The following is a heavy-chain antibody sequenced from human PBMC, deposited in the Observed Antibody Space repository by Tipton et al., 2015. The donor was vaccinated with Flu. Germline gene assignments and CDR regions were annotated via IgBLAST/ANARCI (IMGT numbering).Heavy chain of an antibody. V-gene: IGHV3-7*01. J-gene: IGHJ5*02. CDR3: ARFAGGP. D-gene: IGHD3-16*01. CDR1: GFTFSTYW. Sequence: GSLRLSCAASGFTFSTYWMGWVRQAPGKGLEWVANINQGGSEKYYVDSVKGRFTISRDNAKNSLHLQMNSLRAEDTAVYYCARFAGGPWGQGTLVTVSS. CDR2: INQGGSEK.